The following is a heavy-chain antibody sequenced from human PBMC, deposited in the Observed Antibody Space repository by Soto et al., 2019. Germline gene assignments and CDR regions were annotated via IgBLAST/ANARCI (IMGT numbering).Heavy chain of an antibody. CDR3: ARRGPGTYFDY. J-gene: IGHJ4*02. D-gene: IGHD6-13*01. Sequence: EVQLLESGGGLVQPGGSLRLSCAGSGFTFSSYAMRWVRQAPGKGLEWVSAISGSGDSTYYTDSVKGRFTISRDNSKSTLYLQMNSLRAEDTAVYYCARRGPGTYFDYWGQGTLVTVSS. V-gene: IGHV3-23*01. CDR2: ISGSGDST. CDR1: GFTFSSYA.